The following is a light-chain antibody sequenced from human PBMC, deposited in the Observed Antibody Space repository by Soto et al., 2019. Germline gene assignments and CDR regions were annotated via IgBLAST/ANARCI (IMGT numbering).Light chain of an antibody. V-gene: IGKV1-33*01. CDR3: QQYDNLPLT. J-gene: IGKJ4*01. CDR2: DAS. CDR1: QDISNY. Sequence: DIQMTQSPSSLSASVGDRVTITCQASQDISNYLNWYQQKPGKAPKLLIYDASNLETGVPSRFSGSGSGTDFTLTISSLQAEDIATYYCQQYDNLPLTFGGGTKVEIK.